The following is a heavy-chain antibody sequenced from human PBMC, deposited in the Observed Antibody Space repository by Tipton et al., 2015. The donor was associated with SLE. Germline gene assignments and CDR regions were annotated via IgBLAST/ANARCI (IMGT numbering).Heavy chain of an antibody. V-gene: IGHV3-30*02. CDR2: TRYDETNK. CDR3: AKWPFDSSDV. J-gene: IGHJ3*01. CDR1: GFIFSNYG. Sequence: QLVQSGGGVVQPGGSLRLSCVASGFIFSNYGMHWVRQAPGKGLEPVAFTRYDETNKYYADSVKGRFTISRDNSKNTLYLQMNSLRAEDTAVYYCAKWPFDSSDVWGQGTMVTVSS.